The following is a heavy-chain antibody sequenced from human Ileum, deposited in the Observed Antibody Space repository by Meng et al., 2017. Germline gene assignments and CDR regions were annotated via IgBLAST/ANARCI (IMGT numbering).Heavy chain of an antibody. J-gene: IGHJ4*02. V-gene: IGHV4-61*01. Sequence: QVQLQESGPRLVRPSETLSLACTVSGGSVSSGSYCWSWIRQPPGKGLEWIGHIYYSGSTNYNPSLKSRVTISVDMSKNQFSLKLNSVTAADTAIYFCARSSTSPASYFFDYWGQGTLVTVSS. CDR2: IYYSGST. CDR1: GGSVSSGSYC. CDR3: ARSSTSPASYFFDY. D-gene: IGHD6-6*01.